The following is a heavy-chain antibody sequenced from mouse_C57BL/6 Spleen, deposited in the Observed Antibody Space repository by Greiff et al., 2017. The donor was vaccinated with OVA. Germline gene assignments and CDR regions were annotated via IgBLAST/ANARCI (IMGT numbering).Heavy chain of an antibody. D-gene: IGHD1-1*01. CDR2: IYPGDGDT. CDR3: ATNYGSPYYYAMDY. Sequence: QVQLQQSGPELVKPGASVTISCKASGYAFSRSWMNWVKQRPGKGLEWIGRIYPGDGDTNYNGKFKGKATLTADKSSSTAYMQLSSLTSEDSAVYFCATNYGSPYYYAMDYWGQGTLVTVSS. J-gene: IGHJ4*01. CDR1: GYAFSRSW. V-gene: IGHV1-82*01.